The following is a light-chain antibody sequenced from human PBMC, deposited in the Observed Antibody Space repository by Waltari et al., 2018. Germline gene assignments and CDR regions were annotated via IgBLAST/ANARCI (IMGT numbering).Light chain of an antibody. J-gene: IGLJ3*02. V-gene: IGLV1-44*01. CDR3: AAWDDSLNGWV. Sequence: QSVLTQPPSASGTPGQRVTISCSGSSSHIGRYTVNWYQQLPGTAPKLLIYDNNRRPSGVPDRFSGSKSGTSASLAISGLQSEDEADYYCAAWDDSLNGWVFGGGSKLTVL. CDR2: DNN. CDR1: SSHIGRYT.